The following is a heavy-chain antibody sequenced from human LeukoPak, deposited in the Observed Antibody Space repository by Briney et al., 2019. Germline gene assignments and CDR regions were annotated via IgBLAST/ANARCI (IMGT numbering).Heavy chain of an antibody. Sequence: GGSLRFSCAASGFTFTNAWMSWVRQAPGKGLEWVGRIKSKTDGGTTDYAAPVKGRFTLSREDSKNTLYLQMNSLKIEDTAVYYCTTVVATSTPPFSLVDYWGQGTLVTVSS. CDR1: GFTFTNAW. V-gene: IGHV3-15*01. CDR3: TTVVATSTPPFSLVDY. CDR2: IKSKTDGGTT. J-gene: IGHJ4*02. D-gene: IGHD2-15*01.